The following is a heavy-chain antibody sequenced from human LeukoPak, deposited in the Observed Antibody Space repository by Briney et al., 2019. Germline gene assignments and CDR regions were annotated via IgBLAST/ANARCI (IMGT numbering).Heavy chain of an antibody. V-gene: IGHV4-34*01. CDR1: GGSFSGYY. CDR3: ARGRYYYDSSGYPSHYYYYMDV. CDR2: INHIGST. J-gene: IGHJ6*03. D-gene: IGHD3-22*01. Sequence: PSETLSLTCAVYGGSFSGYYWSWIRQPPGKGLEWIGEINHIGSTNYNPSLKSRVTISVDTSKNQFSLKLSSVTAADTAVYYCARGRYYYDSSGYPSHYYYYMDVWGKGTTVTVSS.